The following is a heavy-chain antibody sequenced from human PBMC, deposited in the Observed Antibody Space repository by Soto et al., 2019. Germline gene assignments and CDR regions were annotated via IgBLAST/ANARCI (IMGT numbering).Heavy chain of an antibody. CDR3: ARTKRITGTPPPGNWFDP. D-gene: IGHD1-7*01. V-gene: IGHV4-39*01. CDR1: GGSISSSSYY. J-gene: IGHJ5*02. CDR2: IYYSGST. Sequence: SETLSLTCTVSGGSISSSSYYWGWIRQPPGKGLEWIGSIYYSGSTYYNPSLKSRVTISVDTSKNQFSLKLSSVTAADTAVYYCARTKRITGTPPPGNWFDPWGQGTLVTVSS.